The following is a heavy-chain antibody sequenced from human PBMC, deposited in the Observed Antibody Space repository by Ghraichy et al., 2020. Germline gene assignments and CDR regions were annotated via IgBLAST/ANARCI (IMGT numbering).Heavy chain of an antibody. CDR1: GFTVSSNY. J-gene: IGHJ3*02. D-gene: IGHD3-22*01. Sequence: GGSLRLSCAASGFTVSSNYMSWVRQAPGKGLEWVSVIYSGGSTYYADSVKGRFTISRDNSKNTLYLQMNSLRAEDTAVYYCARSYYYDSSGWAFDIWGQGTMVTVSS. CDR3: ARSYYYDSSGWAFDI. V-gene: IGHV3-53*01. CDR2: IYSGGST.